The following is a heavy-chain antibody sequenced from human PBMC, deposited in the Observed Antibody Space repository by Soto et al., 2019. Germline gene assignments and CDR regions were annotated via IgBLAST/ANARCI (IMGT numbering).Heavy chain of an antibody. J-gene: IGHJ4*02. D-gene: IGHD1-1*01. Sequence: QVQLVESGGGVVQPGTSLRLSCVGSGFTFRSYVIHWVRQAPGKGLEWVALTSSDGSNNFYGEQVKGRFTISRQNSMDTVDLQMDSLRLEDTGLYYAAGWGTTGGLDGGGQGTLVSVSA. CDR2: TSSDGSNN. V-gene: IGHV3-30*03. CDR1: GFTFRSYV. CDR3: AGWGTTGGLDG.